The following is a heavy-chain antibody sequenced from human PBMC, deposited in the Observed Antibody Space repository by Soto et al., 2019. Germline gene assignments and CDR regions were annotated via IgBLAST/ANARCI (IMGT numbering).Heavy chain of an antibody. CDR2: IIPIFGTA. J-gene: IGHJ6*02. V-gene: IGHV1-69*13. Sequence: ASVKVSCKASGGTFSSYAISWVRQAPGQGLEWMGGIIPIFGTANYAQKFQGRVTITADESTSTAYMELSSLRSEDTAVYYCARHGITIFGVVTGPSYYYYGMDVWGQGTTVTVSS. CDR3: ARHGITIFGVVTGPSYYYYGMDV. D-gene: IGHD3-3*01. CDR1: GGTFSSYA.